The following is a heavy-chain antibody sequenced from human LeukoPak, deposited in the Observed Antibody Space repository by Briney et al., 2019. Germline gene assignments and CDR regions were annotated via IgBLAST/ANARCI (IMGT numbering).Heavy chain of an antibody. CDR1: GFTFSSYG. CDR2: ISYDGSNK. CDR3: ARDDGYSYGPNTYYFDY. Sequence: GGSLRLSCAASGFTFSSYGMHWVRQAPGKGLEWVAVISYDGSNKYYADSVKGRFTISRDNSKNTLYLQMNSLRAEDTAVYYCARDDGYSYGPNTYYFDYWGQGTLVTVSS. V-gene: IGHV3-30*03. D-gene: IGHD5-18*01. J-gene: IGHJ4*02.